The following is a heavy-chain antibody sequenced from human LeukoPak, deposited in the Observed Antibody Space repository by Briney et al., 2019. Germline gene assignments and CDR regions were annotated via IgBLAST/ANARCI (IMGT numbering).Heavy chain of an antibody. CDR2: IPSDENPT. Sequence: PGGALRLSCAASGXTFSNFVMHWVRQVPGKGQVWVARIPSDENPTNYAESVQGRFTTSRENAKRSLYLQMNSLRAQDTAVYYCARDYGGDWNDFRRGYFDYWGQGTLVTVSS. D-gene: IGHD1-1*01. V-gene: IGHV3-74*01. J-gene: IGHJ4*02. CDR3: ARDYGGDWNDFRRGYFDY. CDR1: GXTFSNFV.